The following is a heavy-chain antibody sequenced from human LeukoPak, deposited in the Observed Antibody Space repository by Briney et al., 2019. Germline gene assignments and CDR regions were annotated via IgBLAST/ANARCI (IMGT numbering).Heavy chain of an antibody. CDR3: ARISDGAFDI. CDR1: GGSISSSSYY. J-gene: IGHJ3*02. CDR2: IYHSGST. V-gene: IGHV4-39*07. Sequence: PSETLSLTCTVSGGSISSSSYYWGWIRQPPGKGLEWIGSIYHSGSTYYNPSLKSRVTISVDTSKNQFSLKLSSVTAADTAVYYCARISDGAFDIWGQGTMVTVSS. D-gene: IGHD2/OR15-2a*01.